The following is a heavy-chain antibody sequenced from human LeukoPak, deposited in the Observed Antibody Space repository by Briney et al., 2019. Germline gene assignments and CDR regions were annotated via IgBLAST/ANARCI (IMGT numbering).Heavy chain of an antibody. V-gene: IGHV3-23*01. Sequence: PGGSLRLSCAASGFTFSSFAMSWVRQAPGKGLEWVSAISGGGDKTYYADSVKGRFTISRDNSKNTLFVQMNSLRAEDTAAYYCVKCSLAAADTAWFDPWGQGTLVTVPS. CDR1: GFTFSSFA. J-gene: IGHJ5*02. D-gene: IGHD6-13*01. CDR3: VKCSLAAADTAWFDP. CDR2: ISGGGDKT.